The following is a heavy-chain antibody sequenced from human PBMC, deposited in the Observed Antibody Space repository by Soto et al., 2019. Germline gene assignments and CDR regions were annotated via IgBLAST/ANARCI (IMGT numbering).Heavy chain of an antibody. CDR1: GFIFSNFA. CDR2: IRQSGDRS. V-gene: IGHV3-23*01. Sequence: PGGSLRLSCAASGFIFSNFAMYWVRRAPGKGLEWVSSIRQSGDRSSYADSSKGRFTISRANSKNTLYLQMNGLRFDDTAVYYCVTAVRTRLDNWGPGTRVTVSS. CDR3: VTAVRTRLDN. J-gene: IGHJ4*02. D-gene: IGHD3-10*01.